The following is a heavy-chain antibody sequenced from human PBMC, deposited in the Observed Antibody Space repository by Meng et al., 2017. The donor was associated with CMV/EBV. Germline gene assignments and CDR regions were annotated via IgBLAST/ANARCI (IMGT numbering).Heavy chain of an antibody. CDR1: GFTFSSSA. D-gene: IGHD2-8*01. CDR3: AKDLYYSFDY. CDR2: IAHDGSAK. V-gene: IGHV3-30*02. Sequence: VESGGGVVQPGGSLRLSCAASGFTFSSSAMHWVRQPPGKGLEWVSFIAHDGSAKTCTDSVKGRFTISRDDSENTVYLEMNSLRVEDTAVYYCAKDLYYSFDYWGQGTLVTVSS. J-gene: IGHJ4*02.